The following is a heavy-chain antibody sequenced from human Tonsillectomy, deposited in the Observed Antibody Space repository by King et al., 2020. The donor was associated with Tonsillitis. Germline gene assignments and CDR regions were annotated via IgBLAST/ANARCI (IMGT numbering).Heavy chain of an antibody. D-gene: IGHD5-12*01. V-gene: IGHV5-51*01. J-gene: IGHJ1*01. CDR1: GYTFATYW. Sequence: QLVQSGSEVKKPGESLKISCKGSGYTFATYWIAWVRQMPGKGLEWMGIVYPVDSDIKYNPSFQGQVTISADKSINTAYLQWSSLTASDTAMYYCASSFARGVSVATYCGEASLVSPSS. CDR3: ASSFARGVSVATY. CDR2: VYPVDSDI.